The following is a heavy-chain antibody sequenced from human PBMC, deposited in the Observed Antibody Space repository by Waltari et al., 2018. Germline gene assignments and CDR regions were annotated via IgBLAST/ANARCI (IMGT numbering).Heavy chain of an antibody. J-gene: IGHJ6*02. CDR2: IIPIFGTA. CDR1: GGTFSSYA. CDR3: ARGEASSSSGYYYGMDV. D-gene: IGHD6-6*01. V-gene: IGHV1-69*13. Sequence: QVQLVQSGAEVKKPGSSVKVSCKASGGTFSSYAISWERQAPGQGLEWMGGIIPIFGTANYAQKFQGRVTITADESTSTAYMELSSLRSEDTAVYYCARGEASSSSGYYYGMDVWGQGTTVTVSS.